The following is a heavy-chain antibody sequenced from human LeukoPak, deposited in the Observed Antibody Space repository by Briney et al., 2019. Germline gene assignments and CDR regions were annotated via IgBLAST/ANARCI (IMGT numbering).Heavy chain of an antibody. V-gene: IGHV3-48*01. D-gene: IGHD3-16*01. J-gene: IGHJ4*02. CDR3: TRDQGGSDY. Sequence: SGGSLRLSCVASGFTFSSYSMNWVRQAPGKGLEWVSYITRSSSAKFYADSVKGRFTISRDNAENLLYLQMNSLRAEDTAVYYCTRDQGGSDYWGQGTLVTVSS. CDR2: ITRSSSAK. CDR1: GFTFSSYS.